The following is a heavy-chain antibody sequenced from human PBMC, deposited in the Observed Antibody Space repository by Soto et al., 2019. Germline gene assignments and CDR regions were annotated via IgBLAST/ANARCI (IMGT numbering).Heavy chain of an antibody. J-gene: IGHJ5*02. CDR2: IYWDDDK. V-gene: IGHV2-5*02. D-gene: IGHD6-19*01. Sequence: QITLKESGPALVKPTQTLTLTCTVSGFSLSTSGVAVGWIRQPPGKALEWLALIYWDDDKRYSPSLKSRLTITKDTSKNQVVLTMTNMDPVDTATYYCARRCYSNAWYNWFDPWGQGPLVTVSS. CDR3: ARRCYSNAWYNWFDP. CDR1: GFSLSTSGVA.